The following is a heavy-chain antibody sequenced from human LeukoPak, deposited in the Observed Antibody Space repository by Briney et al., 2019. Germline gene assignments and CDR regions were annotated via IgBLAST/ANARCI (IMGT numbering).Heavy chain of an antibody. CDR1: GGTFSSYA. CDR2: IIPIFGTA. Sequence: GSSVEVSCKASGGTFSSYAISWVRQAPGQGLEWMGGIIPIFGTANYAQKFQGRVTITADESTSTAYMELSSLRSEDTAVYYCARGVGYSYGYRLYFDYWGQGTLVTVSS. CDR3: ARGVGYSYGYRLYFDY. D-gene: IGHD5-18*01. J-gene: IGHJ4*02. V-gene: IGHV1-69*01.